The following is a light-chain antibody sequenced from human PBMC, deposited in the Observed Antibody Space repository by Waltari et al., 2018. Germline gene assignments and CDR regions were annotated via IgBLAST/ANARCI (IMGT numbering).Light chain of an antibody. V-gene: IGLV2-23*01. J-gene: IGLJ2*01. CDR2: DAN. Sequence: QSALTQPASVSGAPGQSINISCTGTSSDVGGYSLGSWYLQYPGKVPKLIVYDANQRPSGVSSRFSGSKSGNTASLTISGLQAEDEADYYCCSYAGSSTLIFGGGTKVTVL. CDR3: CSYAGSSTLI. CDR1: SSDVGGYSL.